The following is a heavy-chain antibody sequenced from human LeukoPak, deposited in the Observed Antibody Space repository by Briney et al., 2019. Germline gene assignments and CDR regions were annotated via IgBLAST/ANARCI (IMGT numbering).Heavy chain of an antibody. CDR2: IYYSGST. CDR3: ARASNYYDSSGYYVGNWFDP. D-gene: IGHD3-22*01. J-gene: IGHJ5*02. V-gene: IGHV4-39*01. Sequence: SETLSLTCTVSGGSISSSSYYWGWIRQPPGKGLEWIGSIYYSGSTYYNPSLKSRVTMSVDTSKNQFSLKLSSVTAADTAVYYCARASNYYDSSGYYVGNWFDPWGQGTLVTVSS. CDR1: GGSISSSSYY.